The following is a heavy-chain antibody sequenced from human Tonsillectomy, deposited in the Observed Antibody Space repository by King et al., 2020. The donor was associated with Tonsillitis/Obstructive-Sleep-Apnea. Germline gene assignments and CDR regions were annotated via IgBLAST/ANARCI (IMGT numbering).Heavy chain of an antibody. D-gene: IGHD6-6*01. J-gene: IGHJ3*02. V-gene: IGHV4-34*01. CDR3: AREPMVVQFVRGDAFDI. Sequence: VQLQQWGAGLLKPSETLSLTCAVYGGSFSGYYWSWIRQPPGKGLEWIGEINHSGSTNYNPSLKSRVTISVDTSKNQFSLKLSSVTAADKAVNYCAREPMVVQFVRGDAFDIWGQGTMVTVSS. CDR1: GGSFSGYY. CDR2: INHSGST.